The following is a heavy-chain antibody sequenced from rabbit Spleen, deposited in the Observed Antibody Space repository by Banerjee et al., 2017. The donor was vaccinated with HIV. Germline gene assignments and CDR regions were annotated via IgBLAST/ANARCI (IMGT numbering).Heavy chain of an antibody. CDR2: INAVTGKA. V-gene: IGHV1S45*01. J-gene: IGHJ4*01. CDR1: GFDFSSYG. D-gene: IGHD1-1*01. CDR3: ARDLVGVIGWNFYL. Sequence: QEQLVESGGGLVQPGGSLKLSCKASGFDFSSYGVSWVRQAPGKGLEWIACINAVTGKALYASWAKGRYTISRTSSTTVTLRMTSLTAADRAAYFCARDLVGVIGWNFYLWGPGTLVTVS.